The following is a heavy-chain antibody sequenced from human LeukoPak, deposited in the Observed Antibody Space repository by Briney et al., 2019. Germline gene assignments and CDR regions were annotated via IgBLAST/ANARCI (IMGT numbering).Heavy chain of an antibody. J-gene: IGHJ4*02. D-gene: IGHD6-19*01. V-gene: IGHV3-74*01. CDR2: INSDGSST. CDR3: ARGSLYSSAWSYRHPDY. CDR1: GFTFSSYW. Sequence: PGGSLRLSCAASGFTFSSYWMHWVRQAPGKGLVWVSRINSDGSSTSYADSVKGRFTISRDNAKKSMYLQMNSLRDEDTAIYFCARGSLYSSAWSYRHPDYWGQGTLVIVSS.